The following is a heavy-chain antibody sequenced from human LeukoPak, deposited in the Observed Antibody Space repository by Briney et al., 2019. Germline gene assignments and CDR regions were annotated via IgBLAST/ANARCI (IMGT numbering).Heavy chain of an antibody. V-gene: IGHV3-49*04. CDR1: GFTSGLTFGDYA. D-gene: IGHD3-22*01. Sequence: GGSLRLSCTASGFTSGLTFGDYAMSWVRQAPGKGLEWVGFIRTKAYGGTTEYAASVKGRFTISRDGSKSIAYLQMNSLKTEDTAVYYCTRTYYDSSGYLFDYWGQGTLVTVSS. CDR3: TRTYYDSSGYLFDY. CDR2: IRTKAYGGTT. J-gene: IGHJ4*02.